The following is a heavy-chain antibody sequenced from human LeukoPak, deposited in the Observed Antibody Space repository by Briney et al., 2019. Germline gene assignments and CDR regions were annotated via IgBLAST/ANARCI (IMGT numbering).Heavy chain of an antibody. J-gene: IGHJ3*02. CDR2: IKEDGSEK. D-gene: IGHD3-22*01. V-gene: IGHV3-7*01. CDR3: ARDPYYYDSSGYEFGAFDI. Sequence: GGSLRLSCAASGFTFSSYGMHWVRQAPGKGLEWVGNIKEDGSEKYYVDSVKGRFTISRDNAKNSLYLQMNSLRVEDTAVYFCARDPYYYDSSGYEFGAFDIWGQGTIVTVSS. CDR1: GFTFSSYG.